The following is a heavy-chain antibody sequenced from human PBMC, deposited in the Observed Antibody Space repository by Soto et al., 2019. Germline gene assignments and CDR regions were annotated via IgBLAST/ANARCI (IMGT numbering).Heavy chain of an antibody. CDR1: GYSFTKYH. CDR2: INPGSGVT. Sequence: QVQLVQSGAEVKKPGASVKVSCKASGYSFTKYHMHWVRQAPGQGLEWMGWINPGSGVTNQAQKFQARVTMTRDTSITTIYVELNSLTSDDMAVYYCARVAGHKNSRFDSWGQGALVTVSS. D-gene: IGHD2-15*01. J-gene: IGHJ4*02. CDR3: ARVAGHKNSRFDS. V-gene: IGHV1-2*02.